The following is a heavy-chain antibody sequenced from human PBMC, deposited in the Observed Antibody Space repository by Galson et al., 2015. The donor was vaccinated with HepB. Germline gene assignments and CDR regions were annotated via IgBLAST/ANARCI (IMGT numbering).Heavy chain of an antibody. CDR3: ARGSAAGTWGYGMDV. CDR2: ISYDGSID. V-gene: IGHV3-30*04. Sequence: SLRLSCAASGFTFSSYPMHWVRQAPGQGPEWVAVISYDGSIDYYADSVKGRFTISRDNPKNTVYLQMSSLRPEETAVYYCARGSAAGTWGYGMDVWGQGTTVSVSS. CDR1: GFTFSSYP. D-gene: IGHD6-13*01. J-gene: IGHJ6*02.